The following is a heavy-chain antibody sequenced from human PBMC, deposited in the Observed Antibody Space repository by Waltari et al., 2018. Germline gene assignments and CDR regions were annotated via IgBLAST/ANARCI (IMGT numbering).Heavy chain of an antibody. CDR2: NIPIFAKA. CDR1: GGTFSSYA. J-gene: IGHJ6*02. CDR3: ARAEYQLLYNFYGMDV. D-gene: IGHD2-2*01. V-gene: IGHV1-69*01. Sequence: QVQLVQSGAEVTKPGSSVKVSCKASGGTFSSYAISWVRQAPGQGLEWMGGNIPIFAKANYAQKFQGRVTITADESTSTAYMELSSLRSEDTAVYYCARAEYQLLYNFYGMDVWGQGTTVTVSS.